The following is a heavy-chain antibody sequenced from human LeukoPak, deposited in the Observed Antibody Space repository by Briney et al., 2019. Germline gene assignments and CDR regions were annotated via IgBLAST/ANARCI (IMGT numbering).Heavy chain of an antibody. D-gene: IGHD4-11*01. CDR2: IRSKAYGGTT. J-gene: IGHJ4*02. CDR1: GYTFGDYA. V-gene: IGHV3-49*04. CDR3: TRDSNLDGTGGVIDY. Sequence: GGSLRLSCTASGYTFGDYAMSWVRQAPGKGLEWVGFIRSKAYGGTTEYAASVKGRFTISRDDSKSIAYLQMNSLKTEDTAVYYCTRDSNLDGTGGVIDYWGQGTLVTVSS.